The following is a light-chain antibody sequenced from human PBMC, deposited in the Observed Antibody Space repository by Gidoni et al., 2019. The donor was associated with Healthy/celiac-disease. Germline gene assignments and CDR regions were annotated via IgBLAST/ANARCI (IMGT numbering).Light chain of an antibody. V-gene: IGKV1-39*01. CDR3: QQSYSTPPLLT. Sequence: DIQLTQSPSSLSASVGDRVTITCRASQSISSYINWHQQKPGKAPKLLIYAASSLQSGVPSSFSGSGSGTEFALTISSLQPEDVATDYCQQSYSTPPLLTFGGXTKVEIK. J-gene: IGKJ4*01. CDR1: QSISSY. CDR2: AAS.